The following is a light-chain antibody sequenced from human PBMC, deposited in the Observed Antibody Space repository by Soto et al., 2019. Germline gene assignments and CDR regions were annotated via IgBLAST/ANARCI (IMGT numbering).Light chain of an antibody. V-gene: IGKV3-15*01. Sequence: EIVMTQSPATLSVSPGERATLSCRASQSVSSNLAWYQQKPGQAPLLLIYGASTRATGIPARFSGSGSGTAFTLTSSSLHSEDFAVYYCQHYNNWPRTFGQGTKVEIK. CDR2: GAS. CDR3: QHYNNWPRT. CDR1: QSVSSN. J-gene: IGKJ1*01.